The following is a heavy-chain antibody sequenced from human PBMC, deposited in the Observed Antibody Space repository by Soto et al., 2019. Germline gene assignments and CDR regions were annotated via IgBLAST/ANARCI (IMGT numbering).Heavy chain of an antibody. CDR1: GYTFSSHG. D-gene: IGHD2-15*01. J-gene: IGHJ5*01. Sequence: QVQLVQSGAEVRKPGASVKVSCKASGYTFSSHGIIWVRQAPGQGLEWMGWISGYNGNAKYAQRFQGRVTMTTDTSTRTVYLDLTSLGSDDSAVYYCAREGSYGWYDCWGQGTLVTVSS. CDR3: AREGSYGWYDC. V-gene: IGHV1-18*01. CDR2: ISGYNGNA.